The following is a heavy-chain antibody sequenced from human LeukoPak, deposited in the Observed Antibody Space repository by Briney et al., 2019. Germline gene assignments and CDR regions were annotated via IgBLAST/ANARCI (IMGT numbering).Heavy chain of an antibody. J-gene: IGHJ3*01. CDR2: ITGSGTT. CDR1: GLMFSNYG. D-gene: IGHD6-19*01. Sequence: PGGTLSLSCAASGLMFSNYGMNWVRLAPGKGLEWVSGITGSGTTYYADSVKGRFSISRDNSKSTLFLQMNSLRAEDTAMYYCAKDLRWLAFDLWGQGTMVTVSS. CDR3: AKDLRWLAFDL. V-gene: IGHV3-23*01.